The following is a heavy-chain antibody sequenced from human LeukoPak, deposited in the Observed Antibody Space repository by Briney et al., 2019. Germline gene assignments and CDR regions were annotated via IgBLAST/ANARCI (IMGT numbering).Heavy chain of an antibody. CDR3: ARVAVTPILYYYYYYMDV. D-gene: IGHD2-21*02. CDR2: IKQDGSEK. CDR1: GFTFSSYW. V-gene: IGHV3-7*01. J-gene: IGHJ6*03. Sequence: PGGSLRLFCAASGFTFSSYWMSWVRQAPGKGLEWVANIKQDGSEKYYVDSVKGRFTISRDNAKNSLYLQMNSLRAEDTAVYYCARVAVTPILYYYYYYMDVWGKGTTVTVSS.